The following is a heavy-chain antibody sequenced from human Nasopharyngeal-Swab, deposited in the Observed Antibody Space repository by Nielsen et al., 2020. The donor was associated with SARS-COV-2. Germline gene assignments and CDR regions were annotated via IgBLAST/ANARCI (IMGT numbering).Heavy chain of an antibody. J-gene: IGHJ4*02. D-gene: IGHD5-18*01. V-gene: IGHV2-70*01. CDR2: IDWDDDK. Sequence: WIRQPPGKAPEWLALIDWDDDKYYSTSLKTRLTISKDTSKNQVVLTMTNMDPVDTATYYCARLRGYSYGVDYWGQGTLVTVSP. CDR3: ARLRGYSYGVDY.